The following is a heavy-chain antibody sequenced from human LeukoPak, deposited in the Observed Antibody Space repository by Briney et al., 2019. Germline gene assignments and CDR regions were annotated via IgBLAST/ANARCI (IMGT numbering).Heavy chain of an antibody. CDR2: IYHSGST. Sequence: SETLSLTCTVSGGSISSGGYYWSWIRQPPGKGLEWIGYIYHSGSTYYNPSLKSRVTISVDRSKNQFSLKLSSVTAADTAVYYRASNDWSANFDYWGQGTLVTVSS. CDR3: ASNDWSANFDY. V-gene: IGHV4-30-2*01. J-gene: IGHJ4*02. CDR1: GGSISSGGYY. D-gene: IGHD3-3*01.